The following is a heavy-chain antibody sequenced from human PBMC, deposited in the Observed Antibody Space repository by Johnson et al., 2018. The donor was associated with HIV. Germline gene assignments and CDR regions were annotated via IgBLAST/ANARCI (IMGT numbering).Heavy chain of an antibody. J-gene: IGHJ3*02. CDR1: GFTFSSYG. V-gene: IGHV3-30*02. CDR3: AKDKAVRTIFGVVGPGAFDI. CDR2: IRYDGSNK. D-gene: IGHD3-3*01. Sequence: QVQLVESGGGVVQPGGSLRLSCAAFGFTFSSYGMHWVRQAPGKGLEWVAFIRYDGSNKYYADSVKGRFTISRDNSKNTLYLQMNSLRAEDTAVYYCAKDKAVRTIFGVVGPGAFDIWGQGTMVTVSS.